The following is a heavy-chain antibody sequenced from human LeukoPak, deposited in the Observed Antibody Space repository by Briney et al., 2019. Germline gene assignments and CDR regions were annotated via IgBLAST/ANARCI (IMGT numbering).Heavy chain of an antibody. D-gene: IGHD1-26*01. CDR2: ISYDGSNK. V-gene: IGHV3-30*03. CDR3: ARGLSGEGFDY. J-gene: IGHJ4*02. CDR1: GFTFSSYD. Sequence: GGSLRLSCAASGFTFSSYDMHWVRQAPGKGLEWVAVISYDGSNKYYADSVKGRFTISRDNSKNTLYLQMNSLRAEDTAVYYCARGLSGEGFDYWGQGTLVTVSS.